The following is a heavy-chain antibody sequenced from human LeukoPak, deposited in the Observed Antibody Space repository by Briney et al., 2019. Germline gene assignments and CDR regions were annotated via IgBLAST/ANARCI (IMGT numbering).Heavy chain of an antibody. Sequence: ASVKVSCKASGYTFTGYYIQWVRQAPGQGLEWMGWINPKSGGTTYAQKFQGRVTMARDTSITTAYMELSRLRSDDTAVYYCSRESPHNWFDPWGQGTLVTVSS. J-gene: IGHJ5*02. V-gene: IGHV1-2*02. CDR1: GYTFTGYY. CDR2: INPKSGGT. CDR3: SRESPHNWFDP.